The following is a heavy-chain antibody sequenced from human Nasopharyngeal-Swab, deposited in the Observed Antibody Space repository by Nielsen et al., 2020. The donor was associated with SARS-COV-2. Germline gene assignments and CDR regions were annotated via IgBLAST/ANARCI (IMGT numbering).Heavy chain of an antibody. V-gene: IGHV3-30*03. D-gene: IGHD3-10*01. CDR1: GFSFNNYG. CDR2: ISYEGSIK. J-gene: IGHJ6*02. Sequence: GESLKISCTASGFSFNNYGMHWVRQAPGKGPEWVAIISYEGSIKHYADYVEGRFTISRDASKNTLYLQMNSLRPEDTAVYYCARRKEILWLGSQRHGMDVWGQGTTVTVSS. CDR3: ARRKEILWLGSQRHGMDV.